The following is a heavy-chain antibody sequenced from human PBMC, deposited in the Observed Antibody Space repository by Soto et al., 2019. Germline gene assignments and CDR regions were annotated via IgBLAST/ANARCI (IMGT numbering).Heavy chain of an antibody. CDR1: GGTFSSYT. CDR2: IIPILGIA. Sequence: QVQLVQSGAEVKKPGSSVKVSCKASGGTFSSYTISWVRQAPGQGLEWMGRIIPILGIANYAQKFQGRVTITADKSTSTAYMELSSLRSEDTAVYYCARGSSSSYYYYYYMDVGGKGTTVTVSS. V-gene: IGHV1-69*02. D-gene: IGHD6-6*01. CDR3: ARGSSSSYYYYYYMDV. J-gene: IGHJ6*03.